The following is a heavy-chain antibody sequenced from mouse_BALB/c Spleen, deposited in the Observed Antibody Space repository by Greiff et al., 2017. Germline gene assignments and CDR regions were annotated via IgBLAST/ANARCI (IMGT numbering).Heavy chain of an antibody. D-gene: IGHD2-3*01. CDR3: ARIYDGYYAWFAY. CDR1: GYTFTSST. J-gene: IGHJ3*01. Sequence: VPLHPSGAELARPGASVKMSCKASGYTFTSSTMHWVKQRPGQGLEWIGYINPSSGYTNYNQKFKDKATLTADKSSSTAYMQLSSLTSEDSAVYYCARIYDGYYAWFAYWGQGTLVTVSA. V-gene: IGHV1-4*01. CDR2: INPSSGYT.